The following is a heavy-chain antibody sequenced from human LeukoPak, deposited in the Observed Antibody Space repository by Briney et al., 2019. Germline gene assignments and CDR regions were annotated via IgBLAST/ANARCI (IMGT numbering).Heavy chain of an antibody. J-gene: IGHJ4*02. V-gene: IGHV3-30-3*01. D-gene: IGHD5-18*01. CDR3: ARPQGGRQLWLHFDY. CDR2: VSYDGSSQ. CDR1: GLTFSSYA. Sequence: GGSLRLSCAASGLTFSSYAMSWVRQAPGKGLEWVSAVSYDGSSQYYADSLKGRLTISRDNSKNTVYLQMNSLRAEDSAVYYCARPQGGRQLWLHFDYWGQGTQVTVSS.